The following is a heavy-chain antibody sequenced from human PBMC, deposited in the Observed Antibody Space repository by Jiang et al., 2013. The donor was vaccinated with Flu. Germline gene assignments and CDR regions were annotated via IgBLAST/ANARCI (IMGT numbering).Heavy chain of an antibody. Sequence: SWVRPRAPGKGAWSGSSAISGSGGSTYYADSVKGRFTISRDNSKNTLYLQMNSLRAEDTAVYYCAKALTLTYYYDSSGYLVSARDAFDIWGQGTMVTVSS. V-gene: IGHV3-23*01. J-gene: IGHJ3*02. CDR2: ISGSGGST. D-gene: IGHD3-22*01. CDR3: AKALTLTYYYDSSGYLVSARDAFDI.